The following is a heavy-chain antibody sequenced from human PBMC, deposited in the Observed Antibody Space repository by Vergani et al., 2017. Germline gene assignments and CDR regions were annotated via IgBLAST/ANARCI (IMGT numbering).Heavy chain of an antibody. J-gene: IGHJ6*02. D-gene: IGHD2-21*02. CDR1: GGSISSYY. CDR3: ARDRYCGGDCVRPGMDV. V-gene: IGHV4-59*06. Sequence: QVQLQESGPGLVKPSETLSLTCTVSGGSISSYYWSWIRQHPGKGLEWIGYIYYSGSTYYNPSLKSRVTISVDTSKNQFSLKLSSVTAADTAVYYCARDRYCGGDCVRPGMDVWGQGTTVTVSS. CDR2: IYYSGST.